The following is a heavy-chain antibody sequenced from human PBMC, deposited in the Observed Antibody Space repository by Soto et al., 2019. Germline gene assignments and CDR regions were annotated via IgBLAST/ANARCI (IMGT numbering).Heavy chain of an antibody. CDR1: GFTFSNAW. CDR3: ASGIVGATTYGMDV. CDR2: IKSKTDGGTT. J-gene: IGHJ6*02. D-gene: IGHD1-26*01. V-gene: IGHV3-15*07. Sequence: GGSLRLSCAASGFTFSNAWMNWVRQAPGKGLEWVGRIKSKTDGGTTDYAAPVKGRFTISRDDSKNSLYLQMNSLRAEDTALYYCASGIVGATTYGMDVWGQGTTVTVSS.